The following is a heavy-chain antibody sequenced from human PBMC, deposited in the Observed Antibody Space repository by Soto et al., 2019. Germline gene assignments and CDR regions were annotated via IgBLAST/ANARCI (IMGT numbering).Heavy chain of an antibody. J-gene: IGHJ5*02. CDR1: GFTFSSYA. CDR2: ISGSGGST. D-gene: IGHD3-22*01. CDR3: AKDPDYYDSTPRNL. V-gene: IGHV3-23*01. Sequence: LRLSCAASGFTFSSYAMSWVRQAPGKGLEWVSAISGSGGSTYYADSVKGRFTISRDNSKNTLYLQMNSLRAEDTAVYYCAKDPDYYDSTPRNLWGQGTLVTVSS.